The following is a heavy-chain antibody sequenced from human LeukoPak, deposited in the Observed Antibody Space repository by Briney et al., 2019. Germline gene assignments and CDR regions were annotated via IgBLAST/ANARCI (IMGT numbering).Heavy chain of an antibody. V-gene: IGHV1-69*13. CDR1: GGTFSSYA. CDR2: IIPIFGTA. D-gene: IGHD5-18*01. J-gene: IGHJ4*02. CDR3: ARDRAGSYGLAFFDY. Sequence: SVKVSCKASGGTFSSYAISWVRQAPGQGLEWMGGIIPIFGTANYAQKFQGRVTITADESTSTAYMELSSLRSEDTAVYYCARDRAGSYGLAFFDYWGQGTLVTVSS.